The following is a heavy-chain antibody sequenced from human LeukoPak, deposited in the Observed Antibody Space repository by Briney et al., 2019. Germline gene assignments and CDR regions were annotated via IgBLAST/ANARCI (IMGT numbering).Heavy chain of an antibody. J-gene: IGHJ5*02. CDR3: AREPAGFGDNWFDP. D-gene: IGHD3-3*01. V-gene: IGHV3-48*01. Sequence: GGSLRLSCAASGFTFSSYSMNWVRQAPGKGLEWVSYISRSSSSIYYADSVKGRFTISRGNAKNSLYLQMNSLRAEDTAVYYCAREPAGFGDNWFDPWGQGTLVTVSS. CDR2: ISRSSSSI. CDR1: GFTFSSYS.